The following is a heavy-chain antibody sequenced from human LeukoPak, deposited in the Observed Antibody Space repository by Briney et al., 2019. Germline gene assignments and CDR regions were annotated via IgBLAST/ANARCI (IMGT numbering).Heavy chain of an antibody. Sequence: ASVKVSCKASGYTFTSYYMHWVRQAPGQGLEWMGIINPSGGSTSYAQKFQGRVTMTRDTSTSTVYMELSSLRSEDTAVYYCAREGGLRIVGAIYFDYWGQGTLVTVSS. CDR3: AREGGLRIVGAIYFDY. D-gene: IGHD1-26*01. CDR2: INPSGGST. CDR1: GYTFTSYY. J-gene: IGHJ4*02. V-gene: IGHV1-46*01.